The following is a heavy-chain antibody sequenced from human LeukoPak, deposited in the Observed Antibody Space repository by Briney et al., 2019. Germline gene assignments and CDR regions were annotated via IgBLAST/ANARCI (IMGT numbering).Heavy chain of an antibody. Sequence: SETLSLTCTVSGVSISSSNSYWGWIRQPPGKGLEWIGSIYYTGNAYYNPSLKSRVTISVDTSKNQFSLKLSSVTAADTAVYYCARESRRLHFFDPWGQGTLVTVSS. CDR1: GVSISSSNSY. CDR3: ARESRRLHFFDP. D-gene: IGHD5-24*01. J-gene: IGHJ5*02. V-gene: IGHV4-39*07. CDR2: IYYTGNA.